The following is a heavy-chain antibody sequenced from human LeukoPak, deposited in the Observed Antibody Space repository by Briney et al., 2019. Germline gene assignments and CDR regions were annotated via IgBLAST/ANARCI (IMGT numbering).Heavy chain of an antibody. CDR2: ISAYNGNT. J-gene: IGHJ3*02. D-gene: IGHD6-13*01. V-gene: IGHV1-18*01. CDR3: ARNSSSCSDI. Sequence: ASVKVSCKASGYTFTSYGFSWVRQAPGQGLEWMGWISAYNGNTKYAEKLQGRVTMTTDTSTSTAYMELRSLRSDDTAVYYCARNSSSCSDIWGQGTMVTVSS. CDR1: GYTFTSYG.